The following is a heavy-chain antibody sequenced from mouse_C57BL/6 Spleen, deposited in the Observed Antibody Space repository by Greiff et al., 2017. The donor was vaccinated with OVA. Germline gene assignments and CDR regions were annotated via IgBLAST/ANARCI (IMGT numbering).Heavy chain of an antibody. CDR1: GFNFKDYY. V-gene: IGHV14-1*01. J-gene: IGHJ4*01. D-gene: IGHD3-3*01. CDR3: TTDSRTYDAMDD. CDR2: IYPEDGDT. Sequence: VQLQQSGAELVRPGASVKLSCTASGFNFKDYYMHWVKQRPEQGLEWIGRIYPEDGDTKYAPKFQGKATMTADTSSNTAYLQLSGLPSESTAVYYCTTDSRTYDAMDDWGQGTSVTVSS.